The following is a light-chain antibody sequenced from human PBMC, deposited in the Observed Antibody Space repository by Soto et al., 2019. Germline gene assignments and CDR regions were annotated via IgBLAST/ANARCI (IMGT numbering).Light chain of an antibody. CDR2: EVS. CDR3: SSYTSTSTVI. Sequence: QSALTQPASVSGSPGQSITISCTGTSSDIGGYNYVSWYQQSLGKAPKLIIYEVSNRPSGVSDRFSGSRSGNTASLTVSGLQAEDEADYYCSSYTSTSTVIFGGGTKLTVL. CDR1: SSDIGGYNY. V-gene: IGLV2-14*01. J-gene: IGLJ2*01.